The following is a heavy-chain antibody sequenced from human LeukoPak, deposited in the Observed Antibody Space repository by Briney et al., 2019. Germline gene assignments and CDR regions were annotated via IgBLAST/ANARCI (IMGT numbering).Heavy chain of an antibody. V-gene: IGHV1-2*02. J-gene: IGHJ6*02. D-gene: IGHD2/OR15-2a*01. CDR1: GYTFTGYY. CDR3: ATGVIAQTVRGYYYGMDV. CDR2: INPNSGDT. Sequence: ASVKVSCKASGYTFTGYYMHWVRQAPGQGLEWMGWINPNSGDTNYAQKFQGRVTMTEDTSTDTAYMELSSLRSEDTAVYYCATGVIAQTVRGYYYGMDVWGQGTTVTVSS.